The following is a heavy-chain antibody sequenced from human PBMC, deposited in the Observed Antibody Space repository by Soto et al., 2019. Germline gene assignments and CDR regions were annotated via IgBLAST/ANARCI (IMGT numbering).Heavy chain of an antibody. V-gene: IGHV3-33*01. Sequence: QVQLVESGGGVVQPGRSLRLSCAASGFTFSSYGMHWVRQAPGKGLEWVAVIWYDGSNKYYADSVKGRFTISRDNSKNTLYLQMNSLRAEDTAVYYCARRSDWSYIRDAFDIWGQGTMVTVSS. CDR1: GFTFSSYG. J-gene: IGHJ3*02. CDR3: ARRSDWSYIRDAFDI. CDR2: IWYDGSNK. D-gene: IGHD1-7*01.